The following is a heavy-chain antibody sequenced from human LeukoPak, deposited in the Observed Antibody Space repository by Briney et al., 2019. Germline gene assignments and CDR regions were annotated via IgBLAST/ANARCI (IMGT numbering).Heavy chain of an antibody. CDR2: IKEDGSEK. CDR3: ARGGPDMDV. Sequence: GGSLRLSCAASGFTFSTYWMSWVRQAPGKGLEWVTNIKEDGSEKFYVDSVKGRFTISRDNAKNSLYLQMNSLRAEDTAVYYCARGGPDMDVWGKGTTVTVSS. J-gene: IGHJ6*03. CDR1: GFTFSTYW. D-gene: IGHD3-16*01. V-gene: IGHV3-7*01.